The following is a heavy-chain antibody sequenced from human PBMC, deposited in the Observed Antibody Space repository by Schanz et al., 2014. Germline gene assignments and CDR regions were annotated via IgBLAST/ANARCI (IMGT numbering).Heavy chain of an antibody. Sequence: QVQLQESGPGVVKPSETLSLTCTVSGGSISTYYWSWIRQSPGKGLEWIGYIYYSGSTNYNPSLKGRVTISEETSKNQFSRKRSSVPAADTAVYYWARYPSIVATPGDTLDIGGQGKMVTASS. CDR1: GGSISTYY. J-gene: IGHJ3*02. D-gene: IGHD1-26*01. CDR3: ARYPSIVATPGDTLDI. CDR2: IYYSGST. V-gene: IGHV4-59*01.